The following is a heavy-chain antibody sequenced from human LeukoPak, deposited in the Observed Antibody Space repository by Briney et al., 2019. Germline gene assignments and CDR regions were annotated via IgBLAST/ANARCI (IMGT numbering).Heavy chain of an antibody. V-gene: IGHV3-7*01. CDR3: ARESRYGRDFDY. D-gene: IGHD5-18*01. CDR2: IKQDGSEK. Sequence: GGSLRLSCAVSGFTFSSYSMNWVRQVPGKGLEWVANIKQDGSEKYYVDSVKGRFTISRDNAKNSLYLQMNSLRAEDTAVYYCARESRYGRDFDYWGQGTLVTVSS. CDR1: GFTFSSYS. J-gene: IGHJ4*02.